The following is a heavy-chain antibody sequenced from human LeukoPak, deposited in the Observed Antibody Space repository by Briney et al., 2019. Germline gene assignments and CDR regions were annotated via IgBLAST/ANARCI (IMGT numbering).Heavy chain of an antibody. CDR2: IYYSGST. D-gene: IGHD2-21*02. Sequence: PSETLSLTCTVSGGSISSGDYYWSWIRQPPGKGLEWIGYIYYSGSTYYNPSLKCRVTISVDTSKNQFSLKLSSVTAADTAVYYCARGGGDARGQGNWFDPWGQGTLVTVSS. V-gene: IGHV4-30-4*01. CDR3: ARGGGDARGQGNWFDP. J-gene: IGHJ5*02. CDR1: GGSISSGDYY.